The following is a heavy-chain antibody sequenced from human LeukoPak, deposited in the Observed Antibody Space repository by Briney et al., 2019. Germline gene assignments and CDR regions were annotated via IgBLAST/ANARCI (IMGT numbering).Heavy chain of an antibody. CDR3: ARGPPVLRFLEWLSLGYFDY. D-gene: IGHD3-3*01. Sequence: RSSETLSLTCAVYGGSFSGYYWSWIRQPPGKGLEWLGEINHSGSTSYNPSLKSRVTISVDTSKNQFSLKLSSVTAADTAVYYCARGPPVLRFLEWLSLGYFDYWGQGTLVTVSS. CDR2: INHSGST. V-gene: IGHV4-34*01. J-gene: IGHJ4*02. CDR1: GGSFSGYY.